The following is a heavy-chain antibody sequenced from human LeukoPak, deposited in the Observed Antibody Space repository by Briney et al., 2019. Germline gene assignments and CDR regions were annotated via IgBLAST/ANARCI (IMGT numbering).Heavy chain of an antibody. J-gene: IGHJ4*02. CDR2: INTDGSST. Sequence: PGGSLRLSCAASGFTFSSYWMHWVRQAPGKGLVWVSRINTDGSSTSYADSVKGRFTISRDNSKNTLYLQMNSLRAEDTAVYYCASVFSGSPPLDYWGQGTLVTVSS. V-gene: IGHV3-74*01. CDR3: ASVFSGSPPLDY. CDR1: GFTFSSYW. D-gene: IGHD1-26*01.